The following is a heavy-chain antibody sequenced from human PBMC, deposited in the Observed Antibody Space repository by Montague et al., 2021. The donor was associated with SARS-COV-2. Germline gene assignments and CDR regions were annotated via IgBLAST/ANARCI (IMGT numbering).Heavy chain of an antibody. CDR3: ARTVVVPAAMSRYYGMDV. J-gene: IGHJ6*02. Sequence: TLSLTCSVSGGSISSGSYYWSWIRQPAGKGLEWIGRIYISGSTNYNPSLKSRATMSVDTSKNQFSLKLSSVTAADTAVHYCARTVVVPAAMSRYYGMDVWGQGTSVTVSS. D-gene: IGHD2-2*01. V-gene: IGHV4-61*02. CDR2: IYISGST. CDR1: GGSISSGSYY.